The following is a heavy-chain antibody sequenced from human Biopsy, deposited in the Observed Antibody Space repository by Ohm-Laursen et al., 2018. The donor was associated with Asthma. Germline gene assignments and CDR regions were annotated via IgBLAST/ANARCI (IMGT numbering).Heavy chain of an antibody. CDR1: GGTFSNFA. CDR3: ARCQVGYSSGWSLLLKKIYYSGMDV. J-gene: IGHJ6*02. D-gene: IGHD6-19*01. Sequence: SSVKVSCKAPGGTFSNFAISWVRQAPGQGLEWLGGITTVFGITNYAQKFQGRVTITADESTSTAYMEVTSLRSEDTAIYYCARCQVGYSSGWSLLLKKIYYSGMDVWGQGTAVTVSS. CDR2: ITTVFGIT. V-gene: IGHV1-69*01.